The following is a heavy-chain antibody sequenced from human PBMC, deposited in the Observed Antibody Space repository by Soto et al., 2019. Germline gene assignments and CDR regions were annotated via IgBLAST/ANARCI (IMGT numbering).Heavy chain of an antibody. Sequence: QVHLQQWGAGLLRPSETLSLTCAVYGESFIGYYWTWIRQPPGKGLEWIGEINHRGSTNYNPSLKSRVTMSIDTSKDQFSLKLSSVTAADTSVYYCARTDIVTTNGFDPWGQGTGVTVSA. D-gene: IGHD5-12*01. J-gene: IGHJ5*02. CDR1: GESFIGYY. V-gene: IGHV4-34*02. CDR3: ARTDIVTTNGFDP. CDR2: INHRGST.